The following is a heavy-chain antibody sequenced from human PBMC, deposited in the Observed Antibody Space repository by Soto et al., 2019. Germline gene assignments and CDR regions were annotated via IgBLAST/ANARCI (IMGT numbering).Heavy chain of an antibody. CDR1: GGTFSSYT. CDR2: IIPILGIA. D-gene: IGHD6-6*01. CDR3: SGLYSSSSEPFDY. J-gene: IGHJ4*02. V-gene: IGHV1-69*02. Sequence: ASVKVSCKASGGTFSSYTISWVRQAPGQGLEWMGRIIPILGIANYAQKFQGRVTITADKSTSTAYMELSSLRSEDTAVYYCSGLYSSSSEPFDYWGQGTLVTVSS.